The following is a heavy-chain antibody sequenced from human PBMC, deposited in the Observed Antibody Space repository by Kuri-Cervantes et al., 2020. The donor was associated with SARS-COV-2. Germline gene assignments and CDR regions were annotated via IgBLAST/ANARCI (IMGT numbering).Heavy chain of an antibody. Sequence: SLKISCAASGFTFEDYAMHWVRQAPGKGLEWVSGISWNSGSIGYADSVKGRFTISRDNAKNSLYLQMNSLRAEDTALYYCAKESWYEDSRLGYFDLWGRGTLVTVSS. V-gene: IGHV3-9*01. CDR3: AKESWYEDSRLGYFDL. CDR1: GFTFEDYA. CDR2: ISWNSGSI. D-gene: IGHD2-15*01. J-gene: IGHJ2*01.